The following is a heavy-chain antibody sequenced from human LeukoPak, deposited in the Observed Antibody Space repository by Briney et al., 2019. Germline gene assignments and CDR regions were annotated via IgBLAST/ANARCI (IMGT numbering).Heavy chain of an antibody. CDR1: GGSISSSRDY. CDR2: IYYSGST. D-gene: IGHD4-17*01. Sequence: SETLSLTCTVSGGSISSSRDYWAWLRQPPGKGLEWIANIYYSGSTYYNPSLKSPFTISVDTSKNQFSLKLSSVTAADTAVYYCARDWAGDYGSYNWFDPWGQGTLVTVSS. V-gene: IGHV4-39*07. CDR3: ARDWAGDYGSYNWFDP. J-gene: IGHJ5*02.